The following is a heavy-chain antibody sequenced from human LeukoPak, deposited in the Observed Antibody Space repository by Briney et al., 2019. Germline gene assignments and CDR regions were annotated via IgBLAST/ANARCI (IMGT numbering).Heavy chain of an antibody. CDR2: IYYNGDT. V-gene: IGHV4-39*07. CDR3: ARDRQQLVRGDYFDY. CDR1: GGSISSGSYY. D-gene: IGHD6-13*01. Sequence: SETLSLTCTVSGGSISSGSYYWGWIRQPPGKGLEWIGSIYYNGDTYYYPSLKSRVTISVDTSKNQFSLKLSSVTAADTALYYCARDRQQLVRGDYFDYWGQGTLVTVSS. J-gene: IGHJ4*02.